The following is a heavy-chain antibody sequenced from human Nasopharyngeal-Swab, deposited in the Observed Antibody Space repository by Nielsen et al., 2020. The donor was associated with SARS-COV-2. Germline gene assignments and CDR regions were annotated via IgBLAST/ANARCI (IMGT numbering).Heavy chain of an antibody. CDR1: GFTFSDYY. V-gene: IGHV3-11*05. CDR3: ARGSIRGIIISDFDY. D-gene: IGHD3-10*01. J-gene: IGHJ4*02. Sequence: GGSLRLSCAASGFTFSDYYMSWIRQAPGKGLEWVSYISSSSSYTNYADSVKGRFTISRDKAKNSLYLQMNSLRADDTAVYYCARGSIRGIIISDFDYWGQGTLVTVS. CDR2: ISSSSSYT.